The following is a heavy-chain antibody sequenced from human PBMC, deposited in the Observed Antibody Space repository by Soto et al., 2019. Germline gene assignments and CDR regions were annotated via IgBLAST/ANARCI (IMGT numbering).Heavy chain of an antibody. J-gene: IGHJ3*02. D-gene: IGHD3-9*01. CDR3: AKQLRNFDWDDAFDI. V-gene: IGHV3-30*18. CDR1: YG. CDR2: VSYDGNNK. Sequence: YGMHWVRQAPVKGLAWVAFVSYDGNNKYYADSVKGRFTISRDNSKNTLYLQMNGLRAEDTAVFYCAKQLRNFDWDDAFDIWGQGTTVTVSS.